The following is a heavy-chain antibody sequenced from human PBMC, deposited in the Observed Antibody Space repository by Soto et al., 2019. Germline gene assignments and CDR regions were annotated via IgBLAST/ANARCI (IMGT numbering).Heavy chain of an antibody. CDR3: ARIRGDGAMVYYFDY. J-gene: IGHJ4*02. D-gene: IGHD5-18*01. V-gene: IGHV2-26*01. Sequence: QVTLKESGPVLVKPTETLTLTCTVSGFSLSNARMGVSWIRQPPGKALEWLAHIFSNDEKTYSTSLKSRLTVSKYTAKSQVVLNMTTMDPVDTATYYCARIRGDGAMVYYFDYWGQGTLVTVSS. CDR1: GFSLSNARMG. CDR2: IFSNDEK.